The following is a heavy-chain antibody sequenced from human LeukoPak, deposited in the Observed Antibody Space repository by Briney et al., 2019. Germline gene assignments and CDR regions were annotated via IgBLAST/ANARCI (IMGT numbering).Heavy chain of an antibody. CDR3: ARPVNRYSYGPGSMDV. J-gene: IGHJ6*03. V-gene: IGHV4-39*07. Sequence: SQTLSLTCTVSGGSISSSSYYWGWIRQPPGKGLEWIGCIYYSGSTYYNPSLKSRVTISVDTSKNQFSLKLSSVTAADTAVYYCARPVNRYSYGPGSMDVWGKGTTVTVSS. CDR2: IYYSGST. CDR1: GGSISSSSYY. D-gene: IGHD5-18*01.